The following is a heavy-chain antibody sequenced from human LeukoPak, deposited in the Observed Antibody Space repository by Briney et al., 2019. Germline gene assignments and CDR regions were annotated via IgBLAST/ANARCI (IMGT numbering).Heavy chain of an antibody. D-gene: IGHD3-22*01. V-gene: IGHV3-30-3*01. CDR1: GFTFSSYA. Sequence: PGGSLRLSCAASGFTFSSYAMHWVRQAPGKGLEWVAVISYDGSNKYYADSVKGRFTISRDNSKNTLYLQMNSLRAEDTAVYYRARDERGYHRNFDYWGQGTLVTVSS. J-gene: IGHJ4*02. CDR2: ISYDGSNK. CDR3: ARDERGYHRNFDY.